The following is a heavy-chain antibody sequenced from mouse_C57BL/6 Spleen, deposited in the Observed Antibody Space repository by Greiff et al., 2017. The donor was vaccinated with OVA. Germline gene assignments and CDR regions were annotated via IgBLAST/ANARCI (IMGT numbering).Heavy chain of an antibody. CDR2: LYPGDGDT. CDR3: AYDYDFDY. J-gene: IGHJ2*01. D-gene: IGHD2-4*01. V-gene: IGHV1-82*01. CDR1: GYAFSSSW. Sequence: QVQLKESGPELVKPGASVKISCKASGYAFSSSWMNWVKQRPGKGLEWIGRLYPGDGDTNYNGKFKGKATLTADKSSSTAYMQLSSLTSEDSAVYFCAYDYDFDYWGQGTTLTVSS.